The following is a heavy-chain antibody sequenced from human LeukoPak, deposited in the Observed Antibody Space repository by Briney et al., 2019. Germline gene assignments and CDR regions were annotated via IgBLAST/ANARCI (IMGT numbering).Heavy chain of an antibody. D-gene: IGHD1-1*01. CDR3: ARVQLGAFDY. V-gene: IGHV3-66*01. CDR2: IYSGGST. J-gene: IGHJ4*02. Sequence: GGSLRLSCAAFGFTVSSNYMSWVRQAPGKGLEWVSVIYSGGSTYYADSVKGRFTISRDNSKNTLYLQMNSLRAEDTAVYYCARVQLGAFDYWGQGTLVTVSS. CDR1: GFTVSSNY.